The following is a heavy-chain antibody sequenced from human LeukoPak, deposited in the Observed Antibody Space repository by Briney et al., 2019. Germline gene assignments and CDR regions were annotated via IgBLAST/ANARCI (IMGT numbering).Heavy chain of an antibody. V-gene: IGHV2-70*04. CDR1: GFSLSPSGMR. CDR3: VRYITMVRGGVLYGMDV. D-gene: IGHD3-10*01. J-gene: IGHJ6*04. CDR2: IDWDDDK. Sequence: SGPTLVNPTQTLTLTCTFSGFSLSPSGMRVSWIRQPPGKALEWLARIDWDDDKFYSTSLKTRPTISKDTSKNQVVLTMTNMDPVDTATYYCVRYITMVRGGVLYGMDVWGKGTTVTVSS.